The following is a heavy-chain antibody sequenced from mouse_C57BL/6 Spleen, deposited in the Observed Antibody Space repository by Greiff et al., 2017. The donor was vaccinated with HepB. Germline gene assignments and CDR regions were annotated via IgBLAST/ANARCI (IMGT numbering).Heavy chain of an antibody. CDR1: GYSFTSYY. CDR3: ARYDFTTAYYFDY. J-gene: IGHJ2*01. CDR2: IYPGSGNT. Sequence: QVQLQQSGPELVKPGASVKISCKASGYSFTSYYIHWVKQRPGQGLEWIGWIYPGSGNTKYNEKFKGKATLTADTSSSTAYMQLSSLTSEDSAVYYCARYDFTTAYYFDYWGQGTTLTVSS. D-gene: IGHD1-2*01. V-gene: IGHV1-66*01.